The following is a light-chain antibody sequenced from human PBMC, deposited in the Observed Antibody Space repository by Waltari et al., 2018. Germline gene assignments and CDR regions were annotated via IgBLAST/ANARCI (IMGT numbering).Light chain of an antibody. Sequence: QSVLTQPPSVSGAPGQRVTISCTGSSSNIGAGYDVHWYQQLPGTAPKLLIYGNSKRPSGVPDRFSGSNSGTPSSLAITGLQAEDEADYYCQSYDSSLSGSVFGGGTKLTVL. CDR1: SSNIGAGYD. CDR3: QSYDSSLSGSV. CDR2: GNS. V-gene: IGLV1-40*01. J-gene: IGLJ2*01.